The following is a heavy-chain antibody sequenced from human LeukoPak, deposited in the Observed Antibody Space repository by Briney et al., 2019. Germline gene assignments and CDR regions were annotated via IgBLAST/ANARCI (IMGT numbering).Heavy chain of an antibody. V-gene: IGHV3-23*01. CDR2: ISGSGSST. CDR1: GFTFSSYG. D-gene: IGHD3-22*01. Sequence: GGSLRLSCAASGFTFSSYGMSWVRQAPGKGLEWVSAISGSGSSTYYADSVKGRFTISRDNSKNTLYLQMNSLRAEDTAVYYCAREVRYDSSGYWGQGTLVTVSS. CDR3: AREVRYDSSGY. J-gene: IGHJ4*02.